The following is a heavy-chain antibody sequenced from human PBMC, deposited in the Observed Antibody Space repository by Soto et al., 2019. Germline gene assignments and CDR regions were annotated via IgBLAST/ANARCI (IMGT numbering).Heavy chain of an antibody. CDR2: IPFGGSNK. D-gene: IGHD2-15*01. Sequence: QVQLVESGGGVVQPGRSLRLSCAASGFTFSSYSMHWVRQAPGKGLEWVAGIPFGGSNKYYADSVKGRFTISRDNMNTLHMQMNSLRGEDTAVYYCAREGAEDSYYFDYWGQGTLVTASS. CDR1: GFTFSSYS. J-gene: IGHJ4*02. V-gene: IGHV3-30-3*01. CDR3: AREGAEDSYYFDY.